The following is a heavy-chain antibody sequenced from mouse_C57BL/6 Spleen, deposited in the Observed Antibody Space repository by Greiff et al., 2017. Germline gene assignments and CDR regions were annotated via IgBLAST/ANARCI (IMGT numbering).Heavy chain of an antibody. CDR3: ARHEDYSKKGYYAMDY. J-gene: IGHJ4*01. V-gene: IGHV1-62-2*01. D-gene: IGHD2-5*01. CDR1: GYTFTEYT. CDR2: FYPGSGSI. Sequence: QVQLKESGAELVKPGASVKLSCKASGYTFTEYTIHWVKQRSGQGLEWIGWFYPGSGSIKYNEKFKDKATLTADKSSSTVYMALSRLTSEDSAVYFCARHEDYSKKGYYAMDYWGQGTSVTVSS.